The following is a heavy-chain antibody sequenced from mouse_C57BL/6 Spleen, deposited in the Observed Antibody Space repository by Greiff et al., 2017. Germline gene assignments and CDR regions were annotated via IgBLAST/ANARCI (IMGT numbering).Heavy chain of an antibody. V-gene: IGHV1-15*01. CDR2: IDPETGGT. J-gene: IGHJ4*01. Sequence: VQLQQSGAELVRPGASVTLSCKASGYTFTDYEMHWVKQTPVHGLEWIGAIDPETGGTAYNQKFKGKAILTADKSSSTAYMELRSLTSEDSAVYYCTRSFITTVYYAMDYWGQGTSVTVSS. CDR1: GYTFTDYE. CDR3: TRSFITTVYYAMDY. D-gene: IGHD1-1*01.